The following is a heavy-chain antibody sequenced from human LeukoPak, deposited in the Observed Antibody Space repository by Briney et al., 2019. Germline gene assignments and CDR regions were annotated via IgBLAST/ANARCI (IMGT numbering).Heavy chain of an antibody. Sequence: PGGSLRLSCATSGFTFSDYYMSWIRQAPGKGLEWVSYISSSGSTLYYADSVKGRFTISRDNAKNSLYLQMNSLRAEDTAVYYCARDRGYCSGGSCYSSPVDYWGQGTLVTVSS. J-gene: IGHJ4*02. CDR3: ARDRGYCSGGSCYSSPVDY. V-gene: IGHV3-11*04. D-gene: IGHD2-15*01. CDR2: ISSSGSTL. CDR1: GFTFSDYY.